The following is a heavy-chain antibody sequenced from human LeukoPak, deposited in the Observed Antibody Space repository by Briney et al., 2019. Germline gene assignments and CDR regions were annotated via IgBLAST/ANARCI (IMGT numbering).Heavy chain of an antibody. CDR1: GFTVSSNY. CDR3: AELGITMIGGV. V-gene: IGHV3-53*01. D-gene: IGHD3-10*02. Sequence: GGSLRFSCAASGFTVSSNYMSWVRQAPGKGLEWVSVIYGGGSTYYADSVKGRFTISRDNSKNTLYLQMNSLRAEDTAVYYCAELGITMIGGVWGKGTTVTISS. J-gene: IGHJ6*04. CDR2: IYGGGST.